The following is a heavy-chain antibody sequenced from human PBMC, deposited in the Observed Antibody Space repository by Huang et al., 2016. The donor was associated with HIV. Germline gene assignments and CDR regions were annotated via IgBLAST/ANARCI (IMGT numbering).Heavy chain of an antibody. Sequence: QVQLVESGGGVIQPGRSLRLSCAASGFCFRNYGLHWVRQAPGKGLEWVAVISYDGNKKYYADSVKGRFTISRDNSNNTLFLQMNSLRAEDTAVYYCGKDWTGSSGWFTLHYYYYGMDVWGQGTTVTVSS. CDR3: GKDWTGSSGWFTLHYYYYGMDV. CDR2: ISYDGNKK. V-gene: IGHV3-30*18. CDR1: GFCFRNYG. D-gene: IGHD6-19*01. J-gene: IGHJ6*02.